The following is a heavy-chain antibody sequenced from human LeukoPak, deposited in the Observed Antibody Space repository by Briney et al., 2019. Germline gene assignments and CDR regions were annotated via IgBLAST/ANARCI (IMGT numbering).Heavy chain of an antibody. D-gene: IGHD6-19*01. CDR1: GFTFNTYS. CDR3: ARGGDSSGWPFDY. CDR2: ISSSSSYI. V-gene: IGHV3-21*01. J-gene: IGHJ4*02. Sequence: GGSLRLSCAASGFTFNTYSINWVRQAPGKGLEWVSSISSSSSYIYYADSVKGRFTISRDNAKNSLYLQMNSLRAEDTAVYYCARGGDSSGWPFDYWGQGTLVTVSS.